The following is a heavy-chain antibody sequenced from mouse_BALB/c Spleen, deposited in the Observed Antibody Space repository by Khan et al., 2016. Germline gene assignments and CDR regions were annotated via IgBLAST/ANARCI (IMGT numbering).Heavy chain of an antibody. Sequence: QVQLQQSGAELMKPGASVKISCKATGYTFSSYWIEWVKQRPGHGLEWIGEILPGSGSTNYNEKFKGKATFTADTSSNTAYMQLSSLTSEDSAVYYWARNYRYDDFDDWGQGTTLTVSS. CDR3: ARNYRYDDFDD. CDR2: ILPGSGST. V-gene: IGHV1-9*01. D-gene: IGHD2-14*01. CDR1: GYTFSSYW. J-gene: IGHJ2*01.